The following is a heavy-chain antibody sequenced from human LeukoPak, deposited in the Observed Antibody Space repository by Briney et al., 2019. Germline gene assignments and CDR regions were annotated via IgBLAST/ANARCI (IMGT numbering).Heavy chain of an antibody. CDR1: GYTFTDFG. CDR2: IGANSGGT. CDR3: AMSLDTAMAIDY. J-gene: IGHJ4*02. D-gene: IGHD5-18*01. V-gene: IGHV1-18*04. Sequence: ASVKVSCKASGYTFTDFGFSWVRQAPGQGLEWMGWIGANSGGTNSAEKFQGRVTITADTSTDTAYMELSSLRSEDTAVYYCAMSLDTAMAIDYWGQGTLVTVSS.